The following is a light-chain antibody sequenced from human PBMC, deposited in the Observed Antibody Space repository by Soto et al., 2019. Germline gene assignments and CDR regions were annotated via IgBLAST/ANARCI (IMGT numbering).Light chain of an antibody. J-gene: IGLJ2*01. Sequence: QPVLTQPPSASASLGASVTLTCTLSSGYSDYNVDWYQQRPGKGPRLVMRVGPGGIVGSKGNGIPDRFSVLGSGLNRYLTIKNIQEEDESDYHCGADHGSGANFVKVFGGGTKRTVL. CDR1: SGYSDYN. V-gene: IGLV9-49*03. CDR3: GADHGSGANFVKV. CDR2: VGPGGIVG.